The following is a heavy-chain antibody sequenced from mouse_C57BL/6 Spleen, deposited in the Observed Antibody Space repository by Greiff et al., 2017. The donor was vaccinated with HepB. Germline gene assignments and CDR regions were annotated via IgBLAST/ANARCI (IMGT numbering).Heavy chain of an antibody. CDR1: GYTFTAYE. CDR3: TRRGAYAMDY. CDR2: IEPETGGT. J-gene: IGHJ4*01. Sequence: VKVVDSGAELVRPGASVTLSCKASGYTFTAYEMHWVKQTPVHGLEWIGAIEPETGGTAYNQKFKGKAILTADKSSSTAYMELRSLTSEDSAVYYCTRRGAYAMDYWGQGTSVTVSS. V-gene: IGHV1-15*01.